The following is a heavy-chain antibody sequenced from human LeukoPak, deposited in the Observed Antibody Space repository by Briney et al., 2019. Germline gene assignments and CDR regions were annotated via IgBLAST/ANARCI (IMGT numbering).Heavy chain of an antibody. Sequence: PGGSLTLSCAASGLTFSNWAMHWVRQAPGKGLEWVALIRSHGNDKYYTDSVKGRFTISRDNSKNPLYLQMDSLRAEDTAVYYCAKDSPFSSPSLKTLDRWGQGTLVTVSS. D-gene: IGHD2-2*01. V-gene: IGHV3-30*02. J-gene: IGHJ5*02. CDR1: GLTFSNWA. CDR2: IRSHGNDK. CDR3: AKDSPFSSPSLKTLDR.